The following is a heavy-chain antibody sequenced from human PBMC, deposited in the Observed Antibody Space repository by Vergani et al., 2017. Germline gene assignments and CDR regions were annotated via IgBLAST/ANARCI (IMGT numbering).Heavy chain of an antibody. V-gene: IGHV3-23*04. J-gene: IGHJ6*02. D-gene: IGHD2-21*01. Sequence: DVHLAESGGGFFQPGGSLRLSCSASGFTFSSYAMTWVRLAPGKGLQWVSAIRGSGGNTFYTDSVKGRFTISRDNSKDTLYLQMNSLRVEDTAIYYCAKARDPNCKGGNCYSYYYGLDLWGQGTTVTVSS. CDR1: GFTFSSYA. CDR2: IRGSGGNT. CDR3: AKARDPNCKGGNCYSYYYGLDL.